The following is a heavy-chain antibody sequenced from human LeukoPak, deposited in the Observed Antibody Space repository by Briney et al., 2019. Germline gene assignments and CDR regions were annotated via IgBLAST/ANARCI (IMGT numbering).Heavy chain of an antibody. D-gene: IGHD2-8*02. V-gene: IGHV3-53*01. Sequence: GGSLRLSCAASGFTVSTNYMNWVRQAPGKGLEWVSVIYNDGGTYYADSVKGRFTISRDNSKNTLYLQMNSLRAEDTAVYYCGTSRSRTSGFDYWGQGTLVTVSS. CDR3: GTSRSRTSGFDY. CDR2: IYNDGGT. CDR1: GFTVSTNY. J-gene: IGHJ4*02.